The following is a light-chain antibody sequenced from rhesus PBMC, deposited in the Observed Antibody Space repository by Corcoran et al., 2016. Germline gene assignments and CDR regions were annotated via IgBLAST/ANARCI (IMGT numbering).Light chain of an antibody. CDR1: STDIGGYNS. J-gene: IGLJ1*01. V-gene: IGLV2-32*02. CDR2: EVS. Sequence: QAALTQPRSVSGSPGQSVTISCTGTSTDIGGYNSVSWYQQHPNTAPILMISEVSKRPSGVADRFSGSKSGNTASLTIAGLQAEDDADYYCSSYAGSNIYIFGGGTRLTVL. CDR3: SSYAGSNIYI.